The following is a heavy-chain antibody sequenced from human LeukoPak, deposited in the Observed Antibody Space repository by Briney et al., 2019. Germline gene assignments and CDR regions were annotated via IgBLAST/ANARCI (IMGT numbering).Heavy chain of an antibody. V-gene: IGHV3-64*01. Sequence: GGSLRLSCAASEFTFSRYAMHWVRQAPGKGLEYVSAISTDGSSTYYANSVKGRFTISRDNSKNTLYLQMGSLRADDMAVYYCARWSTTGCYDSWGQGTLVTVSS. CDR1: EFTFSRYA. J-gene: IGHJ4*02. CDR3: ARWSTTGCYDS. D-gene: IGHD2-2*01. CDR2: ISTDGSST.